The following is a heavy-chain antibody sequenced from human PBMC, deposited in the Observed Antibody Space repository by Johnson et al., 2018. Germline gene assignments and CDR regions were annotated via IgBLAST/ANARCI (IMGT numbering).Heavy chain of an antibody. V-gene: IGHV3-23*04. D-gene: IGHD3-3*01. J-gene: IGHJ5*02. CDR3: AQSLRLRFLEWLPNWFYP. Sequence: VQLVQSGGGLVQPGGSLRLSCAASGFTFSNYAMTWVRQAPGKGLEWVSAISGSGGSTYYADSVKGRLTISRDNSKKTRYLTMNSLRAEDPAVYYCAQSLRLRFLEWLPNWFYPWGQGTLVTVSS. CDR1: GFTFSNYA. CDR2: ISGSGGST.